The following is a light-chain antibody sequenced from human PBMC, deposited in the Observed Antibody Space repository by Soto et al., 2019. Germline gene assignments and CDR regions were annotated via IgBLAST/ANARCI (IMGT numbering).Light chain of an antibody. CDR2: AAS. CDR3: QPYNNWPLT. CDR1: ETVRSN. J-gene: IGKJ4*01. V-gene: IGKV3-15*01. Sequence: RVMTQSPDTLSVSPGERATLSCRASETVRSNLAWYQQKPGQAPRLLIYAASTRATGVPTRFSGSRSGAEFTLTINSLQSEDFAVYYCQPYNNWPLTFGGGTKVDIK.